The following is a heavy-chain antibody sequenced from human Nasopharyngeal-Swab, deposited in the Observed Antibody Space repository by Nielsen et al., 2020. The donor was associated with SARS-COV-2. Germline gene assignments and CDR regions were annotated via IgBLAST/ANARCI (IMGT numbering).Heavy chain of an antibody. V-gene: IGHV1-18*04. CDR2: ISAYNGNT. CDR3: ARDFRPEYDAFDI. J-gene: IGHJ3*02. D-gene: IGHD1-14*01. CDR1: GYTFTTFG. Sequence: ASVKVSCKASGYTFTTFGISWVRQAPGQGLEWMGWISAYNGNTNYAQKLQGRVTMTTDTSTSTAYMELRSLRSDDTAVYYCARDFRPEYDAFDIWGQGTMVTVSS.